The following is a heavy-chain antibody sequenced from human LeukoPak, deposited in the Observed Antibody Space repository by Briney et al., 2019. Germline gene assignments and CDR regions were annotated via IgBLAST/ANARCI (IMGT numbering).Heavy chain of an antibody. Sequence: ASVKVSCKASGYTFTGYYMHWVRQAPGQGLEWMGWINPNSGGTNYAQKFQGRVTMTRDTSISTAYTELSRLRSDDTAVYYCARGGHSSSWYRDSRWFDPWGQGTLVTVSS. J-gene: IGHJ5*02. V-gene: IGHV1-2*02. CDR2: INPNSGGT. CDR1: GYTFTGYY. D-gene: IGHD6-13*01. CDR3: ARGGHSSSWYRDSRWFDP.